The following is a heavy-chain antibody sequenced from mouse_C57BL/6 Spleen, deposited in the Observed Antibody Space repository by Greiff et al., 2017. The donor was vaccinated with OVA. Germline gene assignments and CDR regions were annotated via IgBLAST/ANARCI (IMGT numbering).Heavy chain of an antibody. V-gene: IGHV5-4*01. CDR3: AREGDMVTTGTFDY. D-gene: IGHD2-2*01. CDR2: ISDGGSYT. J-gene: IGHJ2*01. Sequence: DVKLVESGGGLVKPGGSLKLSCAASGFTFSSYAMSWVRQTPEKRLEWVATISDGGSYTYYPDNVKGRFTISRDNAKNNLYLQMSHLKSEDTAMYYCAREGDMVTTGTFDYWGQGTTLTVSS. CDR1: GFTFSSYA.